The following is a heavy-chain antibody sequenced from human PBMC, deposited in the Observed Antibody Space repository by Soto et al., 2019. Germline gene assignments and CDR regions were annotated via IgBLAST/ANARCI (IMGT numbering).Heavy chain of an antibody. CDR2: MNPNSGYT. CDR3: ARSGCTTGVCLW. D-gene: IGHD2-8*01. V-gene: IGHV1-8*01. CDR1: GYTFTSYD. Sequence: QVQLVQSGAEVKKPGASVKVSCKASGYTFTSYDIHWVRQATGQGLEWMGWMNPNSGYTGYAQKFQGRVPVTRNTSIGTAYMELSSLRSEDTAVYYCARSGCTTGVCLWWAQGTLVTVSS. J-gene: IGHJ4*02.